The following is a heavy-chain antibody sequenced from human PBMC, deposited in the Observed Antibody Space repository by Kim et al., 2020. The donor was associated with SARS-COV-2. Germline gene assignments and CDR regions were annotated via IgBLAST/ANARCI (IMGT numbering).Heavy chain of an antibody. D-gene: IGHD1-26*01. CDR3: TRGVEKWELPQIYYYYYGMDV. J-gene: IGHJ6*02. Sequence: GGSLRLSCTASGFTFGDYAMSWVRQAPGKGLEWVGFIRSKAYGGTTEYAASVKGRFTISRDDSKSIAYLQMNSLKTEDTAVYYCTRGVEKWELPQIYYYYYGMDVWGQGTTVTVSS. CDR1: GFTFGDYA. V-gene: IGHV3-49*04. CDR2: IRSKAYGGTT.